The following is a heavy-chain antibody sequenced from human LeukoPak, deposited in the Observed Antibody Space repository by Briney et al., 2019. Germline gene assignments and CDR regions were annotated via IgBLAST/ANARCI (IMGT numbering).Heavy chain of an antibody. J-gene: IGHJ1*01. Sequence: ASVKVSCKASGYTFTGYYMHWVRQAPGQGLEWMGWINPNSGGTNYAQKFQGWVTMTRDTSISTAYMELSRLRSDDTAVYYCARDLGPDAGYCSSTSCEYFQHWGQGTLVTVSS. CDR1: GYTFTGYY. CDR3: ARDLGPDAGYCSSTSCEYFQH. CDR2: INPNSGGT. D-gene: IGHD2-2*01. V-gene: IGHV1-2*04.